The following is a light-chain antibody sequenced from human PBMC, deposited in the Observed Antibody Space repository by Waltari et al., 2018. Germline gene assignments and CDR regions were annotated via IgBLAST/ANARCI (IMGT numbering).Light chain of an antibody. CDR3: SSYRSSSPYV. Sequence: QSALTQPASVSGSPGQSITISCTGTSSAVGGYNFVSWYQQYPGKAPKLMIYDVSYRPSGVSNRFSGSKSGNTASLTISGLQAEDEADYYCSSYRSSSPYVFGTGTKVTVL. V-gene: IGLV2-14*03. CDR2: DVS. J-gene: IGLJ1*01. CDR1: SSAVGGYNF.